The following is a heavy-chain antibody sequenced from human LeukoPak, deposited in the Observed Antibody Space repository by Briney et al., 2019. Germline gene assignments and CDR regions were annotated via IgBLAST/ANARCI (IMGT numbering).Heavy chain of an antibody. CDR3: GRIDRVTGRDY. CDR2: IYSGGNT. Sequence: PGGSLRLSCTVSGFTVNNNYMRWVRQAPGKGLEWVSHIYSGGNTSYADSVKGRFTISRDHSMNTVYLQMNSLRAADTAVYYCGRIDRVTGRDYRAQGTRVTVPS. J-gene: IGHJ4*02. V-gene: IGHV3-66*01. D-gene: IGHD2-21*02. CDR1: GFTVNNNY.